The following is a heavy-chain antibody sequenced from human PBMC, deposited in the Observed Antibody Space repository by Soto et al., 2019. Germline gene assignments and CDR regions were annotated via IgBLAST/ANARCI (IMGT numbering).Heavy chain of an antibody. Sequence: SETLSLTCAVYGGSFSGYYWSWIRQPPGKGLEWIGYMYNSGSTNYNPSLKSRVIISVDTSKNQFSLKLSSVTAADTAVYYCARVSSGWYYFDYWGQGTQVTVSS. J-gene: IGHJ4*02. CDR3: ARVSSGWYYFDY. CDR2: MYNSGST. CDR1: GGSFSGYY. D-gene: IGHD6-19*01. V-gene: IGHV4-59*01.